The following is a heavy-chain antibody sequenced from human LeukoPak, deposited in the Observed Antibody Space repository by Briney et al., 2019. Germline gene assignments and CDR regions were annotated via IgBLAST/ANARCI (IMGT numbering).Heavy chain of an antibody. CDR1: GGSISSDY. V-gene: IGHV4-59*12. D-gene: IGHD2-15*01. Sequence: PSETLSLTCTVSGGSISSDYWSWIRQPPGKGLEWIGYIYFSGSTNYNPSLKSRVTMSVDTSKNQFSLKLSSVTAADTAVYYCARARQGGNNWFDPWGQGTLVTVSS. J-gene: IGHJ5*02. CDR2: IYFSGST. CDR3: ARARQGGNNWFDP.